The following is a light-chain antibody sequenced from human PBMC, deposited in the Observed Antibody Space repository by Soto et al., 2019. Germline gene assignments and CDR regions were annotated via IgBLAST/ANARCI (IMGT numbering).Light chain of an antibody. CDR2: GAS. J-gene: IGKJ4*01. V-gene: IGKV3-11*01. CDR3: QQRSSWPRLT. Sequence: EIVLTQSPATLSLSPGERATLSCRASQSVSSDLAWYQQKPGQAPRLLIYGASNRAPGIPARFSGSGSRTDFTLTISSLEPEDFADYYCQQRSSWPRLTFGGGTKVEIK. CDR1: QSVSSD.